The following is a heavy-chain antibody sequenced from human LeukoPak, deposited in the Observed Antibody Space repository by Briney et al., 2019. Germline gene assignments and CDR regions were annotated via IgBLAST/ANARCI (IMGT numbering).Heavy chain of an antibody. Sequence: GESLKISCKGSGYSFTSYWIGWVRQMPGKGLEWMGIIYPGDSDTRYSPSFQGQVTISADKSISTAYLQWSSLKASDTAMYYCARRLAARRSNYYYYYMDVWGKGTTVTVPS. D-gene: IGHD6-6*01. CDR1: GYSFTSYW. J-gene: IGHJ6*03. CDR3: ARRLAARRSNYYYYYMDV. V-gene: IGHV5-51*01. CDR2: IYPGDSDT.